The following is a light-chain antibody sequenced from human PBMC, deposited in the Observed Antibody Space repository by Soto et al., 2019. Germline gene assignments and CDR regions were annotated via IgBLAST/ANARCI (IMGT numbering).Light chain of an antibody. CDR2: DAS. V-gene: IGKV1-33*01. CDR1: RDISVY. CDR3: QQYDNLPPYT. J-gene: IGKJ2*01. Sequence: DIQMTQSPSSLSASVGDRVTITCQASRDISVYLNWYQQKPGKPPKLLVYDASNLQTGVPSRFIGSGSGTHFTFTISSLQPEDFATYYCQQYDNLPPYTFGQGTKVEL.